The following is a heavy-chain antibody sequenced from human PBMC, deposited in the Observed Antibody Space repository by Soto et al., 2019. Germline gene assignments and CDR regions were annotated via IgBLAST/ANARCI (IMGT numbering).Heavy chain of an antibody. CDR3: VRDRRIYYSDPHDEFGASEYEV. CDR2: FIPIFRTL. CDR1: GGIFGSHG. V-gene: IGHV1-69*01. J-gene: IGHJ3*01. Sequence: QVQLIQSEAEVKKPGSSVRVSCTASGGIFGSHGFSWVRQAPGQRLEWVGGFIPIFRTLTYTEKFQARVRIAADESTNTVYLDLSSLTSEDTAVYYCVRDRRIYYSDPHDEFGASEYEVWCQGTMVSVSS. D-gene: IGHD3-22*01.